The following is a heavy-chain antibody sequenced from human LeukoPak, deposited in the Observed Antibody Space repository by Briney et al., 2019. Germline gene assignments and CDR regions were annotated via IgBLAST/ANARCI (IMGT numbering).Heavy chain of an antibody. V-gene: IGHV3-9*03. J-gene: IGHJ4*02. D-gene: IGHD2-2*01. CDR1: GFTFDDYA. CDR3: PAAAAPLYFFHY. Sequence: GGSLRLSCAASGFTFDDYAMHWVRQAPGQGLEWVSVINWNGGSTGYAQSVKGRFTISRDNAKNSLYLQLSTLRAEDMALYYCPAAAAPLYFFHYGGEGTLVTVSS. CDR2: INWNGGST.